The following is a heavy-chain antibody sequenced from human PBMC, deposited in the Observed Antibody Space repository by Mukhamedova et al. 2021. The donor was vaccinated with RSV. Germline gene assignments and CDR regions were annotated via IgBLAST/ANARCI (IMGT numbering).Heavy chain of an antibody. J-gene: IGHJ4*02. V-gene: IGHV3-11*06. D-gene: IGHD2/OR15-2a*01. Sequence: VKGRFTISRDNAKNSVYLQMDSLRAEDTAVYYCARNRVEYTTSPLDSWGQGSLVTVSS. CDR3: ARNRVEYTTSPLDS.